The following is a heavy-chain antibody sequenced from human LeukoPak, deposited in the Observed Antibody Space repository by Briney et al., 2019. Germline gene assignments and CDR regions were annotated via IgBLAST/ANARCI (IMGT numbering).Heavy chain of an antibody. CDR1: GFTFTDYW. Sequence: PGGSLRLSCAVSGFTFTDYWMNWVRQAPGKGLEWVASIRQDGGEKSYVDSVKGRFTISRDNTKSSLYLQINSLRAEDTAVYYRARDGTAAGLYFDLWGQGTLVTVSS. J-gene: IGHJ4*01. D-gene: IGHD6-13*01. CDR2: IRQDGGEK. V-gene: IGHV3-7*01. CDR3: ARDGTAAGLYFDL.